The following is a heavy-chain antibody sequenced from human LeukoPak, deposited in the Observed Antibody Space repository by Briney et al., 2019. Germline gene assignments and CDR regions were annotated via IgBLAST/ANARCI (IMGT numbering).Heavy chain of an antibody. J-gene: IGHJ6*03. Sequence: ASVKVSCKASGYMFTGYYIHWVRQAPGQGLEWMGWINPNSGGTNYAQKFQGRVTMTRDTSISTAYMELSRLRSDDTAVYYCARWLQQNYYYYMDVWGKGTTVTVSS. CDR2: INPNSGGT. CDR3: ARWLQQNYYYYMDV. CDR1: GYMFTGYY. V-gene: IGHV1-2*02. D-gene: IGHD5-24*01.